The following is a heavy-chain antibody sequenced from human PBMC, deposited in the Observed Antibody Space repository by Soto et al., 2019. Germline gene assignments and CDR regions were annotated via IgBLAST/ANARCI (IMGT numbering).Heavy chain of an antibody. CDR2: IYYSGST. CDR1: GGSISSSSYY. D-gene: IGHD2-15*01. CDR3: ARQASLVVVAATKPEDYYYYYGMDV. V-gene: IGHV4-39*01. J-gene: IGHJ6*02. Sequence: SETLSLTCTVTGGSISSSSYYWGWIRQPPGKGLEWIGSIYYSGSTYYNPSLKSRVTISVDTSKNQFSLKLSSVTAADTAVYYCARQASLVVVAATKPEDYYYYYGMDVWGQGTTVTVSS.